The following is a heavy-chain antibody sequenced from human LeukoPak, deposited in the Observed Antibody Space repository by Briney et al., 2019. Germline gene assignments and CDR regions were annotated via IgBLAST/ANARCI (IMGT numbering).Heavy chain of an antibody. CDR3: AKDISSSGMYYFDY. D-gene: IGHD3-10*01. Sequence: PGGSLRLSCAASGFTFSSYSMNWVRQAPGKGLEWVSYISSSSSTIYYADSVKGRFTISRDNSKNTLYLQMNSLRAEDTALYYCAKDISSSGMYYFDYWGQGTLVTVSS. J-gene: IGHJ4*02. CDR2: ISSSSSTI. CDR1: GFTFSSYS. V-gene: IGHV3-48*01.